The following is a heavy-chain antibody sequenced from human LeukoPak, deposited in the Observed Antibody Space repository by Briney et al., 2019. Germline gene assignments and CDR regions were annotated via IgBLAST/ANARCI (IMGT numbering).Heavy chain of an antibody. V-gene: IGHV3-21*01. J-gene: IGHJ4*02. CDR1: GFTFSSYS. CDR3: ASDSSSWYPSYYDY. Sequence: PGGSLRLSCAASGFTFSSYSMNWVRQAPGKGLEWVSSISSSSYIYYADSVKGRFTISRDNAKNSLYLQMNSLRAEDTAVYYCASDSSSWYPSYYDYWGQGTLVTVSS. D-gene: IGHD6-13*01. CDR2: ISSSSYI.